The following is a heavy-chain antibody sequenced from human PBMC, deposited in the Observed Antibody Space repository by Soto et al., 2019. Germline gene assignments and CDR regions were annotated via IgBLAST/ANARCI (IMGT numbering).Heavy chain of an antibody. J-gene: IGHJ2*01. CDR3: ARDGGLLTASWHYDL. CDR1: GYSFTNYC. D-gene: IGHD2-15*01. CDR2: INPRTGST. Sequence: QVQLVQSGADVKKPGTSVKVSCKAAGYSFTNYCMYWVRQAPGQGLEWMGMINPRTGSTRYAKKFQDRVTRTRDTSTTTVYMELSTLISDDTAVYYCARDGGLLTASWHYDLWGPGTLVTVSS. V-gene: IGHV1-46*01.